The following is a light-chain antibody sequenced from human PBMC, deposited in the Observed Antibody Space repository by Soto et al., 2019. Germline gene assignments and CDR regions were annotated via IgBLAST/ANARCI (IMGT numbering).Light chain of an antibody. J-gene: IGKJ3*01. CDR1: QDISNY. CDR2: DAS. V-gene: IGKV1-33*01. CDR3: QQYNNLPLLT. Sequence: DIQMTQSPSSLSASVGDRVTITCQASQDISNYLNWYQQKPGKAPKLLIYDASNLETGVPSRFSGSGSGTYFTFTISSLQPEDIATYYCQQYNNLPLLTFGPGTKVDFK.